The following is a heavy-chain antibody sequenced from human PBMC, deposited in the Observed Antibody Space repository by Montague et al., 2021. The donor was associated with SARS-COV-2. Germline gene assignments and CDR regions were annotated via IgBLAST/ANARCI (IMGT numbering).Heavy chain of an antibody. J-gene: IGHJ6*02. CDR2: MYNSRSS. Sequence: SETLSLTCTVSGGSISAYYWSWIRQPPGKGLEWIAYMYNSRSSNYNPSLKSRVSISVDTSKSQFSLKLTSVTAADTAGYYGAREGIPTPGAEWKILHYHGMDVWGQGTTVTVSS. CDR1: GGSISAYY. V-gene: IGHV4-59*13. D-gene: IGHD1-14*01. CDR3: AREGIPTPGAEWKILHYHGMDV.